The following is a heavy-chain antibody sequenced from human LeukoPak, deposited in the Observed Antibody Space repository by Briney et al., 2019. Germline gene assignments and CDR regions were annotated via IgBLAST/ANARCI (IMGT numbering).Heavy chain of an antibody. J-gene: IGHJ4*02. CDR3: ARATGPIVVVHGGFDY. CDR2: LNYSGST. V-gene: IGHV4-39*07. CDR1: GDSIRISSYY. D-gene: IGHD3-22*01. Sequence: PSETLSLTCTVSGDSIRISSYYWGWVRQPPGGGLEWIGSLNYSGSTYYNPSLKGRVTISVDTYKNQFSLKLSSVTAADTAVYYCARATGPIVVVHGGFDYWGQGTLVTVSS.